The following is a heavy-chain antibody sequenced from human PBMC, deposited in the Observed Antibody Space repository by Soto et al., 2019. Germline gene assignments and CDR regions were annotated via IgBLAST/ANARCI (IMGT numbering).Heavy chain of an antibody. CDR1: GYTFTSYG. V-gene: IGHV1-18*01. CDR2: ISAYNGNT. Sequence: QVQLVQSGAEVKKPGASVKVSCKASGYTFTSYGISWVRQAPGQGLEWMGWISAYNGNTNYAQKLQGRVTMTTDTSASTAYMERRRLRSDDTAVYYCARVGFWYNWNVTPLRWFDPWGQGTLVTVSS. D-gene: IGHD1-1*01. J-gene: IGHJ5*02. CDR3: ARVGFWYNWNVTPLRWFDP.